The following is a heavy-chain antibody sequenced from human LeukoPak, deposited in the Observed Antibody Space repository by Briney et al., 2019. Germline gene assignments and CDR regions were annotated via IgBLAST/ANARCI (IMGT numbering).Heavy chain of an antibody. CDR2: MNPNSGNT. D-gene: IGHD3-10*01. V-gene: IGHV1-8*01. J-gene: IGHJ6*03. CDR3: ARDGSGSYYNVRPYYYYMDV. Sequence: ASVKVSCKASGYTFTSYDINWVRQATGQGLEWMGWMNPNSGNTGYAQKLQGRVTMTTDTSTSTAYMELRSLRSDDTAVYYCARDGSGSYYNVRPYYYYMDVWGKGTTVTVSS. CDR1: GYTFTSYD.